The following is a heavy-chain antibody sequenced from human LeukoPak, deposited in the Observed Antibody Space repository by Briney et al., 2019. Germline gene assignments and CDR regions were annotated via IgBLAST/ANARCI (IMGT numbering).Heavy chain of an antibody. D-gene: IGHD1-26*01. CDR1: GFTFDDYA. CDR3: AKAGMGATLYYGMDA. V-gene: IGHV3-43*02. CDR2: ISGDGGST. J-gene: IGHJ6*02. Sequence: TGGSLRLSCAASGFTFDDYAMHWVRQAPGKGLEWVSLISGDGGSTYYADPVKGRFTISRDNSKNSLYLQMNSLRTEDTALYYCAKAGMGATLYYGMDAWGQGTTVTVSS.